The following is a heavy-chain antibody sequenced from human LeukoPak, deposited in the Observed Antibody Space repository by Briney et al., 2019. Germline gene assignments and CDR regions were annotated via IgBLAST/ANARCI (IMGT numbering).Heavy chain of an antibody. CDR1: GGSISSGGYS. V-gene: IGHV4-30-2*01. J-gene: IGHJ4*02. D-gene: IGHD3-10*01. Sequence: SETLSLTCAVSGGSISSGGYSWSWIRQPPGKGLGWIGYIYHSGSTYYNPSLKSRATISVDRSKNQFSLKLSSVTAADTAVYYCAREDMVRGVRFDYWGQGTLVTVSS. CDR3: AREDMVRGVRFDY. CDR2: IYHSGST.